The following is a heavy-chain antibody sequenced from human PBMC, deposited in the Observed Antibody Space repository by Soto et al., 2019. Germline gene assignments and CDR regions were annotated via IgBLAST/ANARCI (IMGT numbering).Heavy chain of an antibody. CDR1: GFTFSSYA. J-gene: IGHJ4*02. V-gene: IGHV3-23*01. CDR2: ISGSGGST. Sequence: EVQLLESGGGLVQPGGSLRLSCAASGFTFSSYAMSWVRQAPGKGLEWVSAISGSGGSTYYADSVKGRFTISRDNSXNXXYXXXNSLRAEDTAVYYCAKDTPAGDCGGDCYSSRGYWGQGTLVTVSS. CDR3: AKDTPAGDCGGDCYSSRGY. D-gene: IGHD2-21*02.